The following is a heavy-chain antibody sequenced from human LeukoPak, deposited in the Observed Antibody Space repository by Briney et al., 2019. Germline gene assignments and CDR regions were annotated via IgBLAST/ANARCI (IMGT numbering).Heavy chain of an antibody. D-gene: IGHD6-13*01. CDR1: GDAIRSSGCY. J-gene: IGHJ4*02. V-gene: IGHV4-31*03. CDR2: IYSSGST. CDR3: ASDSTHRAASGSFVY. Sequence: SETLYVTCTGPGDAIRSSGCYWSWIRQHPGKRLEWVGYIYSSGSTNYNASLKSRLTISVDTSKNQFSLRLTSVTAADTAVYYCASDSTHRAASGSFVYWGQGSLVTVSS.